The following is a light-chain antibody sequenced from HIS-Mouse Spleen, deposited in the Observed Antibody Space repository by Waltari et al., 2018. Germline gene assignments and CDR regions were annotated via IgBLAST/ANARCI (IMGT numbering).Light chain of an antibody. CDR3: CSYAGSYTGV. CDR2: DVS. J-gene: IGLJ1*01. Sequence: QSALTQPRPVSGSPGQSVTIPCTGTSSEVGGYNYVSWYQQPPGKAPKLMIYDVSKRPSGVPDRFSGSKSGNTASLTISGLQAEDEADYYCCSYAGSYTGVFGTGTKVTVL. CDR1: SSEVGGYNY. V-gene: IGLV2-11*01.